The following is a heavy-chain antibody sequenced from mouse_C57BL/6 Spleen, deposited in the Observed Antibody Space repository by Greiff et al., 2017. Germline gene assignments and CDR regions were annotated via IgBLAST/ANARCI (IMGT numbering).Heavy chain of an antibody. CDR3: ARHEGGDYPLDY. CDR1: GYTFTEYT. V-gene: IGHV1-62-2*01. Sequence: QVHVKQSGAELVKPGASVKLSCKASGYTFTEYTIHWVKQRSGQGLEWIGWFYPGSGSIKYNEKFKDKATLTADKSSSTVYMELSRLTSEDSAVYFCARHEGGDYPLDYWGQGTTLTVSS. CDR2: FYPGSGSI. J-gene: IGHJ2*01. D-gene: IGHD2-4*01.